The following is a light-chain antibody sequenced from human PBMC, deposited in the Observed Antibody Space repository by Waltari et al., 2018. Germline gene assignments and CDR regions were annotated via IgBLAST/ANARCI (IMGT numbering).Light chain of an antibody. CDR1: SSDVGGYYY. CDR2: DVR. Sequence: QSALTQPASVSGSPGQSITISCTGPSSDVGGYYYVSWYQQYPGKAPKLMIYDVRKRPSGVSNRFSGSKSGKTASLTISGLQAEDEADYYCCSYAGSSTHVLFGGGTKLTVL. CDR3: CSYAGSSTHVL. V-gene: IGLV2-23*02. J-gene: IGLJ2*01.